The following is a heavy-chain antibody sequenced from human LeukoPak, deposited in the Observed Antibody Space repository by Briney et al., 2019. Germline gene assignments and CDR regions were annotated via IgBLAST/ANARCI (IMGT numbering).Heavy chain of an antibody. Sequence: GGSLRLSCAGSGFTFSSYAMSWVRQAPGKGLEWVSVIYRGGSTHYAGSVEGRFTISRDKSKNTVYLQLNSLRAEDTAVYYCARSPDYGDPYWYFDLWGRGTLVTVSS. CDR1: GFTFSSYA. J-gene: IGHJ2*01. V-gene: IGHV3-23*03. D-gene: IGHD4-17*01. CDR3: ARSPDYGDPYWYFDL. CDR2: IYRGGST.